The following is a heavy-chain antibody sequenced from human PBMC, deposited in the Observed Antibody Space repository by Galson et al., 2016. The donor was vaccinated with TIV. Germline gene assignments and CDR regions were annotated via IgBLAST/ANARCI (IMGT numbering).Heavy chain of an antibody. J-gene: IGHJ3*02. D-gene: IGHD5-12*01. CDR1: GFTISSYE. V-gene: IGHV3-48*03. Sequence: SLRLSCAASGFTISSYEMSWVRQAPGKGLEWLFTSGGSTIYSADSLKGRFTVSRDNAKNTLFLQMNSLRAEDTAVYYCARTHDIALTPFDIWGQGTMVAVSS. CDR2: TSGGSTI. CDR3: ARTHDIALTPFDI.